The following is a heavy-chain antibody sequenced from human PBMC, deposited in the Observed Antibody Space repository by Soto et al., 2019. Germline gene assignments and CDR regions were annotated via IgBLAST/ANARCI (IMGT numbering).Heavy chain of an antibody. V-gene: IGHV4-31*03. CDR2: IYYSGST. CDR1: GGSISSGGYY. CDR3: ARDPALYGDYQRGWFDP. J-gene: IGHJ5*02. D-gene: IGHD4-17*01. Sequence: QVQLQESGPGLVKPSQTLSLTCTVSGGSISSGGYYWSWIRQHPGKGLEWIGYIYYSGSTYYNPSIKSRVTITVDTSTNQSSLKLSAVNAADTTVYYCARDPALYGDYQRGWFDPWGQGTLVTVSS.